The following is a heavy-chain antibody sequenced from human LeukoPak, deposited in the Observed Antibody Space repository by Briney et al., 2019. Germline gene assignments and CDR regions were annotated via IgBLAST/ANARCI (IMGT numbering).Heavy chain of an antibody. J-gene: IGHJ4*02. CDR3: AREPIAAAAPLDY. V-gene: IGHV4-4*07. CDR1: GGSISSYY. Sequence: SETLSLTCTVSGGSISSYYGSWIRQPAGKGLEWIGRIYTSGSTNYNPPLKSRVTISVDKSKNQFSLKLSSVTAADTAVYYCAREPIAAAAPLDYWGQGTLVTVSS. D-gene: IGHD6-13*01. CDR2: IYTSGST.